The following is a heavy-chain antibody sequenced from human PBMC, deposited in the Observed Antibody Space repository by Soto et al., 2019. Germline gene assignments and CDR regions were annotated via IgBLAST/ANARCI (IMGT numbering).Heavy chain of an antibody. V-gene: IGHV3-11*01. D-gene: IGHD3-16*02. Sequence: GGSLRLSCAASGFTFSDYYMSWIRQAPGKGLEWVSYISSSGSTIYYADSVKGRFTISRDNAKNSLYLQMNSLRAEDTAVYYCARDGARLAGPGGVIVIFDAFDIWGQGKMVTVSS. CDR2: ISSSGSTI. CDR3: ARDGARLAGPGGVIVIFDAFDI. CDR1: GFTFSDYY. J-gene: IGHJ3*02.